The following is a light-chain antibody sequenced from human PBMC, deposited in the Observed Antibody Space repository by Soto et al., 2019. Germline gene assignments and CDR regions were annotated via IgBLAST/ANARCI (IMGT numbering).Light chain of an antibody. CDR3: QHYKSYPLT. J-gene: IGKJ4*01. V-gene: IGKV1-5*01. CDR1: QSISNW. Sequence: DIQMTQSPSTLSASVGDRVTITCRASQSISNWLAWSQQKPGKAPKVLIYDASSLEGGVPSRFSGSGSGTEFTLTISSLQAEDSATYYCQHYKSYPLTFGGGTKVGI. CDR2: DAS.